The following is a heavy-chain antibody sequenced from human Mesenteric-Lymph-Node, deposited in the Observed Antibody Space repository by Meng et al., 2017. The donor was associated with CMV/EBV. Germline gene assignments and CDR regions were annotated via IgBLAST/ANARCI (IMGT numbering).Heavy chain of an antibody. V-gene: IGHV3-7*01. CDR3: ASRDGYTERWLYFDY. J-gene: IGHJ4*02. D-gene: IGHD5-24*01. CDR1: GFTFSSYW. Sequence: GGSLRLSCAASGFTFSSYWMSWVRQAPGKGLEWVANIKQDGSEKYYVDSVKGRFTISRDNAKNSLYLQMNSLRAEDTAVYYCASRDGYTERWLYFDYWGQGTLVTVSS. CDR2: IKQDGSEK.